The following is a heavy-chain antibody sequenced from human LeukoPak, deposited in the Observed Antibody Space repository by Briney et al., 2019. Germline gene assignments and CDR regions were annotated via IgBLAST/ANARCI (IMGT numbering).Heavy chain of an antibody. V-gene: IGHV3-23*01. Sequence: GGSLRLSCAASGFTFSSYAMSWVRQAPGKGLDWVSAISGSGGSTYYADSVKGRFTISRDNSKNTLYLQMNSLRAEDTAVYYCAKAEEYYYYYGMDVWGQGTTVTVSS. J-gene: IGHJ6*02. CDR1: GFTFSSYA. CDR2: ISGSGGST. CDR3: AKAEEYYYYYGMDV.